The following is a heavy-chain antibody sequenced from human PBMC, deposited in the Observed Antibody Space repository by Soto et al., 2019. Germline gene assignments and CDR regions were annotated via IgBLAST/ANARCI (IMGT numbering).Heavy chain of an antibody. V-gene: IGHV1-18*04. Sequence: QLQLVQSGGEVKQPGASVRVSCEAYGYPFSKYGISWIRQAPGQGLEWMGWIKPDNGNTDYAQKFQGRVTMTTDTSSNTADMELRSLRSDDTAVYYCATSYDSGFDPWGQGTLVSVSS. CDR1: GYPFSKYG. CDR3: ATSYDSGFDP. CDR2: IKPDNGNT. D-gene: IGHD3-3*01. J-gene: IGHJ5*02.